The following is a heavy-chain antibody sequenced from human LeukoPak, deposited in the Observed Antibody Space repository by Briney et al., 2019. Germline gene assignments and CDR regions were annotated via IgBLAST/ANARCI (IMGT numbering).Heavy chain of an antibody. J-gene: IGHJ4*02. CDR2: ISGSGGST. CDR3: AKGMVRGVIITVVDY. D-gene: IGHD3-10*01. CDR1: GFTFSSYA. Sequence: PGGSLRLSCAASGFTFSSYAISWVRQAPGKGLEWVSAISGSGGSTYYADSVKGRFTISRDNSKNTLYLQMNSLRAEDTAVYYCAKGMVRGVIITVVDYWGQGTLVTVSS. V-gene: IGHV3-23*01.